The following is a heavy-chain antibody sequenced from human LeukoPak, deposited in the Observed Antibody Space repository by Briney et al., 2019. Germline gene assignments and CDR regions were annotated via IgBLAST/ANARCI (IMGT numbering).Heavy chain of an antibody. J-gene: IGHJ5*02. D-gene: IGHD6-13*01. CDR3: ARIKAAAGTFDP. CDR1: GLTFSSYW. V-gene: IGHV3-7*01. Sequence: GGSLRLSCAASGLTFSSYWMSWVRQAPGKGLEWVANIKQDGSEKYYVDSVKGRFTISRDNAKNSLYLQMNSLRAEDTAVYYCARIKAAAGTFDPCGQGTLVTVSS. CDR2: IKQDGSEK.